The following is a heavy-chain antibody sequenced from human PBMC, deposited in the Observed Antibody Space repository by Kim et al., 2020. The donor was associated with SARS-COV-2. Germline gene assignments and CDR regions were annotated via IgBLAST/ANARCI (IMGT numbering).Heavy chain of an antibody. CDR2: INHSGST. D-gene: IGHD6-13*01. Sequence: SETLSLTCAVYGGSFSGYYWSWIRQSPGKGLEWIGEINHSGSTNYNPSLKSRVTISVDTSKNQFSLKLSSVTAADTAVYYCARAPYSSSWYYYYYGMDVWGQGTTVTVSS. CDR1: GGSFSGYY. CDR3: ARAPYSSSWYYYYYGMDV. J-gene: IGHJ6*02. V-gene: IGHV4-34*01.